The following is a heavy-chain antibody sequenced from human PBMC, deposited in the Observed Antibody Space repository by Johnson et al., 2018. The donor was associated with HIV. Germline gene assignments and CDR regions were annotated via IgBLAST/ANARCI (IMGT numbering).Heavy chain of an antibody. CDR2: ISYDGSKK. CDR1: GYTFSSYA. Sequence: QMQLVESGGGVVQPGRSLRLSCAASGYTFSSYAMHWVRQAPGKGLEWVAVISYDGSKKYHADSVKGRFTISRDNSKNTLYLQMNTLRAEDTAVYYCVKVQDEWFRALGAFDSWGQGTMVTVSS. J-gene: IGHJ3*02. D-gene: IGHD3-10*01. V-gene: IGHV3-30*18. CDR3: VKVQDEWFRALGAFDS.